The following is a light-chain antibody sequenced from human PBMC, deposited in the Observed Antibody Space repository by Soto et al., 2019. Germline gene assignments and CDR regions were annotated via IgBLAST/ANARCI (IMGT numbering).Light chain of an antibody. CDR2: DVS. CDR3: SSYTRSSTLV. J-gene: IGLJ2*01. V-gene: IGLV2-14*01. CDR1: SSDVGGYNY. Sequence: QSALTQPASVSGSPGQSITISCTGTSSDVGGYNYVSWYHQHPGKAPKLMIYDVSNRPSGVSNRFSGSKSGNTASLTISGLQAEDEADYYCSSYTRSSTLVFGVGTQLNVL.